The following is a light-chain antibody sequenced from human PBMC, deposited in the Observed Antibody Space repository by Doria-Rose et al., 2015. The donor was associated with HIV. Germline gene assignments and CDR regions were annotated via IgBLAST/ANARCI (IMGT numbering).Light chain of an antibody. CDR3: HQYGTSWT. CDR2: DGS. Sequence: DIVMTQSSGTLSLSPGERATLSCRASQSFSSTYLVWYQQKPGQAPSLLTYDGSTRATGIPDRFSASGSGTDFTLTINRLEPEDFALYYCHQYGTSWTFGQGTKVEI. V-gene: IGKV3-20*01. J-gene: IGKJ1*01. CDR1: QSFSSTY.